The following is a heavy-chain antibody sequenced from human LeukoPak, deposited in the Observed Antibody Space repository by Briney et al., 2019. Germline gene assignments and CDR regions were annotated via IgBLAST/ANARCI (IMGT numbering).Heavy chain of an antibody. CDR2: ISSSTGST. CDR1: GFTFSSDA. D-gene: IGHD6-13*01. Sequence: PGGSLRLSCAGTGFTFSSDAMGWVRQAPGKGLEWVSGISSSTGSTYYADSVKGRFTISRDNSKNTLYLQMNGLRAEDTAVYYCARESPKAAACFDYWGQGTLVTVSS. V-gene: IGHV3-23*01. J-gene: IGHJ4*02. CDR3: ARESPKAAACFDY.